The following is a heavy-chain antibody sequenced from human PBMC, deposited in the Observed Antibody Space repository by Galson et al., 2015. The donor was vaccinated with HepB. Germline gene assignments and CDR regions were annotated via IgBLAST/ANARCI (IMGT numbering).Heavy chain of an antibody. CDR3: AHTAGWLPDR. D-gene: IGHD2-8*02. V-gene: IGHV2-5*01. CDR2: IYWNDDN. J-gene: IGHJ5*02. CDR1: GFSLTTNAVG. Sequence: PALVKPTQTSTLTCTFSGFSLTTNAVGVAWIRQPPGKALEWLALIYWNDDNHFSPSLKSRLTFTKDTSKNQVVLTMTNMDPVDTATYYCAHTAGWLPDRWGQGTLVTVSS.